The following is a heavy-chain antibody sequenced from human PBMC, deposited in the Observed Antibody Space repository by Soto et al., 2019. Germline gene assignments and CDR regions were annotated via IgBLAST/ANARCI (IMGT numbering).Heavy chain of an antibody. CDR3: ARGQGGAAGYYYYGMDV. CDR1: GFTFSSYS. CDR2: ISSSSSYI. D-gene: IGHD3-16*01. Sequence: EVPLVESGGGLVKPGGSLRLSCAASGFTFSSYSMNWVRQAPGKGLEWVSSISSSSSYIYYADSVKGRFTISRDNAKNSLYLQMNSLRAEDTAVYYCARGQGGAAGYYYYGMDVWGQGTTVTVSS. V-gene: IGHV3-21*01. J-gene: IGHJ6*02.